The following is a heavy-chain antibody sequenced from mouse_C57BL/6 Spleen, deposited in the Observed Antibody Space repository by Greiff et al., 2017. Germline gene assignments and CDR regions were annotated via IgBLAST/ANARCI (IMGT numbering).Heavy chain of an antibody. V-gene: IGHV5-16*01. D-gene: IGHD3-2*02. Sequence: EVMLVESGGGLVKPGGSLKLSCAASGFTFSDYGMHWVRQAPEKGLEWVANINYDGSSTYYLDSLKSRFIISRDNAKNILYLQMSSLKSEDTATYYCAREGSGYGAMDYWGQGTSVTVSS. J-gene: IGHJ4*01. CDR3: AREGSGYGAMDY. CDR1: GFTFSDYG. CDR2: INYDGSST.